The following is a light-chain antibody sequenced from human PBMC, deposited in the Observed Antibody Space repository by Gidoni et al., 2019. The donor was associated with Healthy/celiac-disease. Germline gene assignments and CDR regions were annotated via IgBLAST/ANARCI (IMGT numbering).Light chain of an antibody. CDR3: QQYGSSLLT. V-gene: IGKV3-20*01. CDR1: QSVSSSY. Sequence: EIVLTQSPGTLSLSPGERATLSCRASQSVSSSYVAWYQQKPGQAPRLLMYGASSRATGIPDRFSGSGSGTDFTLTISRLEPEDFAVYYCQQYGSSLLTFGGGTKVEIK. CDR2: GAS. J-gene: IGKJ4*01.